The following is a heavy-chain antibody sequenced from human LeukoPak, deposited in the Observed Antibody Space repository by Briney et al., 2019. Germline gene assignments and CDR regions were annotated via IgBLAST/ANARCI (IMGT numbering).Heavy chain of an antibody. V-gene: IGHV3-74*01. J-gene: IGHJ4*02. CDR1: GFTFSSYW. CDR3: ARSALDY. CDR2: INSDGSTT. Sequence: GGSLRLSCAASGFTFSSYWMHWVRQAPGKGLVWVSLINSDGSTTSYADSVKGRFTISRDNAKNTLYLQMNSLRVEDTAVYYCARSALDYWGQGTLVTGSS. D-gene: IGHD3-3*02.